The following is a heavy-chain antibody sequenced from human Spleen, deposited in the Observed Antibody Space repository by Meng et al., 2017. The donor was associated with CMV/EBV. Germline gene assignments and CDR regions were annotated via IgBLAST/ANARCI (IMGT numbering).Heavy chain of an antibody. CDR1: GYTFTSHG. Sequence: ASVKVSCKTSGYTFTSHGISWVRQAPRQGLEWMGWISTYNGNANYAQKFQGRVTMTTDTSTRTAYMELRSLTSDDTAVYYCARDNNWGPDYWGQGTLVTVSS. V-gene: IGHV1-18*01. D-gene: IGHD7-27*01. CDR3: ARDNNWGPDY. CDR2: ISTYNGNA. J-gene: IGHJ4*02.